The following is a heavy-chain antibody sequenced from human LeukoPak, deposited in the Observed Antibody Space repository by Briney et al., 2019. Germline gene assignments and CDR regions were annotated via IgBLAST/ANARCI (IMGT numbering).Heavy chain of an antibody. CDR1: GYTFTSYD. V-gene: IGHV1-8*01. D-gene: IGHD6-13*01. CDR2: MNPNSGNT. CDR3: ARGPYSSSWYSIRDYYYYGMDV. J-gene: IGHJ6*02. Sequence: ASVMVSCKASGYTFTSYDINWVRQATGQGLEWMGWMNPNSGNTDYAQKFQGRVTMTRNTSISTAYMELSSLRSEDTAVYYCARGPYSSSWYSIRDYYYYGMDVWGQGTTVTVSS.